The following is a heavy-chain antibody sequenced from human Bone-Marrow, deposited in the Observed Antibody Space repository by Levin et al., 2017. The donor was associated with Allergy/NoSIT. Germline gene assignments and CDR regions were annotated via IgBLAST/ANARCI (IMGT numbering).Heavy chain of an antibody. V-gene: IGHV3-21*01. CDR3: AKDFEPYTSSSSYFDS. J-gene: IGHJ4*02. CDR1: GFTFSTYG. D-gene: IGHD6-6*01. Sequence: LSLTCAASGFTFSTYGMNWVRQAPGKGLEWVSSISTNSRYIHYADSVKGRFTISRDNAKDSLYLQMNSLRAEDTAIYYCAKDFEPYTSSSSYFDSWGQGTLVTVSS. CDR2: ISTNSRYI.